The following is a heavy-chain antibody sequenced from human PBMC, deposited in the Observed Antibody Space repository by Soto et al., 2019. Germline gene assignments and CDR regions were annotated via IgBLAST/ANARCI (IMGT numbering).Heavy chain of an antibody. V-gene: IGHV3-33*01. Sequence: GGSLRLSCAAAAFTFSSYCMHWVRQAPGKGLEWVAVIWYDGSNKYYADSVKGRFTISRDNSKNTLYLQMNSLRAEDTAVYYCARNGSSSGYYYYCMDVWGQGTTVTVSS. CDR1: AFTFSSYC. CDR3: ARNGSSSGYYYYCMDV. D-gene: IGHD6-6*01. CDR2: IWYDGSNK. J-gene: IGHJ6*02.